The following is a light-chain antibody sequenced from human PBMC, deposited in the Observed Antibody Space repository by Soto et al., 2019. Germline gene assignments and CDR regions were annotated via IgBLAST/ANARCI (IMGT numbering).Light chain of an antibody. CDR1: SSDVGAYNY. CDR3: CSYAGSPLWV. J-gene: IGLJ3*02. Sequence: QPVLTQPRSVSGSPGQSVTISCTGTSSDVGAYNYVSWYQHHPGKAPKLVIYDVTKRPSGVPDRFAGSKSGNTASLTISGLQAEDEADYYCCSYAGSPLWVFGGGTKVTVL. CDR2: DVT. V-gene: IGLV2-11*01.